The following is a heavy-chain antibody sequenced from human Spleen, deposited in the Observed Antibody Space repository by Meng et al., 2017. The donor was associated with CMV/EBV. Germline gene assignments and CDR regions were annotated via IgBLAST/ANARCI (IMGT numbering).Heavy chain of an antibody. CDR1: GGTFSSYA. CDR3: ASYYYDSSGYYFPHNWFDP. J-gene: IGHJ5*02. D-gene: IGHD3-22*01. V-gene: IGHV1-69*05. CDR2: IILIFGTA. Sequence: SVKVSCKASGGTFSSYAFSWVRQAPGQGLEWMGGIILIFGTANYAQKFQGRVTITTDESTSTAYMELSSLRSEDTAVYYCASYYYDSSGYYFPHNWFDPWGQGTLVTVSS.